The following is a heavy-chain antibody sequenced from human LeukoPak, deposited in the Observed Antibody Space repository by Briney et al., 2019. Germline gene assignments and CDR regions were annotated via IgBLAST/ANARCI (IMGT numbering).Heavy chain of an antibody. J-gene: IGHJ5*02. CDR2: IYSGGST. CDR3: ARDIVVVVAVTSWFDP. CDR1: GFTVSSNY. Sequence: GGSLRLSCAASGFTVSSNYMSWVRQAPGKGLEWVSVIYSGGSTYYADSVKGRFTISRDNSKNTLYLQMNSLRAEDTAVYYCARDIVVVVAVTSWFDPWGQGTLVTVSS. V-gene: IGHV3-53*01. D-gene: IGHD2-15*01.